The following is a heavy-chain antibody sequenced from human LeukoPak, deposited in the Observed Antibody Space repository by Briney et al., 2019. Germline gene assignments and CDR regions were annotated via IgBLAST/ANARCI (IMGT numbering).Heavy chain of an antibody. Sequence: ASVKVSCKASGYTFTSYAMNWVRQAPGQGLEWMGWINTNTGSPTYAQGFTGRFVFSLDTSVSTAYLQICSLKAEDTAVYYCARTYYYGSGSYYSPESYSGDDAFDIWGQGTMVTASS. J-gene: IGHJ3*02. CDR2: INTNTGSP. CDR3: ARTYYYGSGSYYSPESYSGDDAFDI. V-gene: IGHV7-4-1*01. D-gene: IGHD3-10*01. CDR1: GYTFTSYA.